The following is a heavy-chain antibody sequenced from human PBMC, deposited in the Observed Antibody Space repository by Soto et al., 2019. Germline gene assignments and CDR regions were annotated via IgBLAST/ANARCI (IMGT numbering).Heavy chain of an antibody. CDR2: IYYSGST. Sequence: QVQLPESGPGLVKPSETLSLTCTVSGGSISSYYWSWIRQPPGKGLEWIGYIYYSGSTNYNPSLKTRVTISVDTSKSQFSLKLSSVTAADTAVYYCARGPAGYYYYYMDVWGKGTTVTVSS. V-gene: IGHV4-59*08. J-gene: IGHJ6*03. CDR1: GGSISSYY. CDR3: ARGPAGYYYYYMDV.